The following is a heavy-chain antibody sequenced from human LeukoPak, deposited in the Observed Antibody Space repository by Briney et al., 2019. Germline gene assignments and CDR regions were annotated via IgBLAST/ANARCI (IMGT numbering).Heavy chain of an antibody. CDR2: ISSNGGST. Sequence: GGSLRLSCSASGFTFSSYAMHWVRQAPGKGLEYVSAISSNGGSTYYADSVKGRFTISRDNSKNTLYLQMSSLRAEDTAVYYCVKDPTYYYGSGSSYFDYWGQGTLVTISS. CDR3: VKDPTYYYGSGSSYFDY. CDR1: GFTFSSYA. J-gene: IGHJ4*02. V-gene: IGHV3-64D*06. D-gene: IGHD3-10*01.